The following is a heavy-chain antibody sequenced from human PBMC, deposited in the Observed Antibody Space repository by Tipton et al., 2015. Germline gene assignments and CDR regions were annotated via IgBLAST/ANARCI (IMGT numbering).Heavy chain of an antibody. V-gene: IGHV4-61*01. Sequence: TLSLTCTVSGGSVSSGSYYWSWIRQPPGKELEWIGYIYYSGSTNYNPSLKSRVTISVDTSKNQFSLKLSSVTAADTAVYYCARDAGRYYDSSGLSWYFDLWGRGTLVTVSS. CDR1: GGSVSSGSYY. CDR3: ARDAGRYYDSSGLSWYFDL. J-gene: IGHJ2*01. CDR2: IYYSGST. D-gene: IGHD3-22*01.